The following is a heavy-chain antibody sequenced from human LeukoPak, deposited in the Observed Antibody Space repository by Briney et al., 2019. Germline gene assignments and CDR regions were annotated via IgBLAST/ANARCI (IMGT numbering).Heavy chain of an antibody. CDR2: INPDSGDT. J-gene: IGHJ4*02. CDR1: GYTFSDYY. V-gene: IGHV1-2*02. Sequence: ASVKVSCKASGYTFSDYYMHWVRQAPGQGLQWMGWINPDSGDTKCAQKFQGRVTMTRDTSISTAYMELSRLRSDDTAVYYCARDSALYYYDSSGLMAPFDYWGQETLVTVSS. CDR3: ARDSALYYYDSSGLMAPFDY. D-gene: IGHD3-22*01.